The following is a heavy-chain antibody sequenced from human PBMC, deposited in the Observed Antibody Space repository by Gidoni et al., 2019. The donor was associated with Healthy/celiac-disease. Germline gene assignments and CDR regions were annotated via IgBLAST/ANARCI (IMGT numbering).Heavy chain of an antibody. V-gene: IGHV3-9*01. Sequence: EVQLVESGGGLVLPGRSLILPCAAYGFTFDDYAMHWVRQAPGKCLEWVSGISWNSGSIGYADSVKGRFTISRDNAKNSLYLQMNSLRAEDTALYYCARGGEPFDYWGQGTLVTVSS. CDR3: ARGGEPFDY. D-gene: IGHD3-16*01. J-gene: IGHJ4*02. CDR2: ISWNSGSI. CDR1: GFTFDDYA.